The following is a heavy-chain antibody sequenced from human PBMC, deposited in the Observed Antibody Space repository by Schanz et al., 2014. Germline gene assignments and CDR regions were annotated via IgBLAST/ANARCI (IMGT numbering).Heavy chain of an antibody. CDR1: GYTFTSYG. D-gene: IGHD2-21*01. V-gene: IGHV1-18*01. Sequence: QVQLVQSGAEVKKPGASVKVSCKASGYTFTSYGISWVRQAPGQGLEWMGWISPYNGNTNYAQKLQGRVTMTADTSTSTAYMELSGLRSEDTAVYYCARDRLECGAECYSVEVFEIWGQGTLXTVSS. CDR2: ISPYNGNT. J-gene: IGHJ4*02. CDR3: ARDRLECGAECYSVEVFEI.